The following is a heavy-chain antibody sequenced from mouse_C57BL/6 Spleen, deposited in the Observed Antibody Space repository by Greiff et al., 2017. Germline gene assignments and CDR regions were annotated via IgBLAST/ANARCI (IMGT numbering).Heavy chain of an antibody. D-gene: IGHD1-1*01. Sequence: VQLQESGPELVKPGASVKLSCKASGYAFSSSWMNWVKQRPGKGLEWIGRIYPGDGDTNYNGKFKGKATLTADKSSSTAYMQLSSLTSEDSAVYFCARGHYGSRDYWGQGTTLTVSS. CDR3: ARGHYGSRDY. CDR2: IYPGDGDT. J-gene: IGHJ2*01. CDR1: GYAFSSSW. V-gene: IGHV1-82*01.